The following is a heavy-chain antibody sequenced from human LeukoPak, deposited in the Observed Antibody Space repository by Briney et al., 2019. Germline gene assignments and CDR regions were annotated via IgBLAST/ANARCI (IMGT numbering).Heavy chain of an antibody. CDR2: IYSGGST. CDR3: ARDSTAGGFHFQH. V-gene: IGHV3-53*01. J-gene: IGHJ1*01. D-gene: IGHD2-15*01. CDR1: GFTVSSNY. Sequence: GGSLRLSCAASGFTVSSNYMNWVRQAPGKGLEWVSVIYSGGSTYYVDSVKGRFTISRDNSKNTLYLQMNSLRAEDTAVYYCARDSTAGGFHFQHWGQGTLVTVSS.